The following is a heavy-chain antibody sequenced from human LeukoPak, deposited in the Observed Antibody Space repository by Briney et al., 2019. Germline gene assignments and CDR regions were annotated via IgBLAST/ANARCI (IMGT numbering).Heavy chain of an antibody. CDR2: ISAYNGNT. V-gene: IGHV1-18*01. Sequence: ASVKVSCKASGYTFTSYGISWVRQAPGQGLEWMGWISAYNGNTNYAQKLQGRVTMTTDTSTSTAYMELRSLRSDDTAVYYRARGPSMAVAGTLHYWGQGTLVTVSS. D-gene: IGHD6-19*01. CDR1: GYTFTSYG. J-gene: IGHJ4*02. CDR3: ARGPSMAVAGTLHY.